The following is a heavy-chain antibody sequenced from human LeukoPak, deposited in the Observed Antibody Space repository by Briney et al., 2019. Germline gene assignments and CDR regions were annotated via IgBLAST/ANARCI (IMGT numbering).Heavy chain of an antibody. CDR1: GGSLSSSIYY. V-gene: IGHV4-39*07. CDR2: SHYSGTT. Sequence: SETLSLTCTVSGGSLSSSIYYWGWIRRPPGKGLEWIGISHYSGTTYYHPSLKRRVTISIATSENQFSLNLSSVTAAATAVYYCARSHGGNWGQGTLVTVSS. J-gene: IGHJ4*02. D-gene: IGHD3-10*01. CDR3: ARSHGGN.